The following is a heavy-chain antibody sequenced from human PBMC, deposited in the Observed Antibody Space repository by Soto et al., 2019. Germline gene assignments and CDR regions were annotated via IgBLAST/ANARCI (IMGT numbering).Heavy chain of an antibody. D-gene: IGHD1-26*01. J-gene: IGHJ4*02. CDR3: ARALYRSGTYYAFDN. CDR2: ISAYNGNT. V-gene: IGHV1-18*01. Sequence: QVPLVQSGAEVKKPGASVTVSCKTSGYTPTNYDIGWVRQAPGQGLEWMGWISAYNGNTISAQKLQGRLTMTTDTSTRTAYMELRSLRSDDTAVYYCARALYRSGTYYAFDNWGQGTLVTVSS. CDR1: GYTPTNYD.